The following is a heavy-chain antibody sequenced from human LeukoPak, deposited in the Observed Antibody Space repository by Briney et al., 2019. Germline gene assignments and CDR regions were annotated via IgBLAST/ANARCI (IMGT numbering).Heavy chain of an antibody. V-gene: IGHV1-69*13. J-gene: IGHJ5*02. CDR2: IIPIFGTA. CDR3: ARDHDSGPNWFDP. Sequence: ASVKVSCKASGGTFSSYAISWVRQAPGQGLEWMGGIIPIFGTANYAQKIQGRVTITADESTSTAYMELSSLRSEDTAVYYCARDHDSGPNWFDPWGQGTLVTVSS. CDR1: GGTFSSYA. D-gene: IGHD3-22*01.